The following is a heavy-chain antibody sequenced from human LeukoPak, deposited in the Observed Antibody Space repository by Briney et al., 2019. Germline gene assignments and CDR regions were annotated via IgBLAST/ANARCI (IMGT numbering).Heavy chain of an antibody. J-gene: IGHJ4*02. CDR1: GFTFSSYG. CDR2: ISYDGSNK. CDR3: AKDHYYYGSGIYFMHYFDY. Sequence: GGSLRLSCAASGFTFSSYGMHWVRQAPGKGLEWAAVISYDGSNKYYADSVKARFTISRENSKNKLHLQMNSLRTDDTAVYYCAKDHYYYGSGIYFMHYFDYWGQGTLVTVSS. D-gene: IGHD3-10*01. V-gene: IGHV3-30*18.